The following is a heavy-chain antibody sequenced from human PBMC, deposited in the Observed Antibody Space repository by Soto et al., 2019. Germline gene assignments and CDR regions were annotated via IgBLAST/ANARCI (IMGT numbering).Heavy chain of an antibody. D-gene: IGHD6-13*01. CDR3: TTDGLAELGFYYYYGMDV. V-gene: IGHV3-15*07. Sequence: GGSLRLSCAASGFTFSNAWMNWVRQAPGKGLEWVGRIKSKTDGGTTDYAAPVKGRFTISRDDSKNTLYLQMNSLKTEDTAVYYCTTDGLAELGFYYYYGMDVWGQGTTVTVSS. CDR1: GFTFSNAW. CDR2: IKSKTDGGTT. J-gene: IGHJ6*02.